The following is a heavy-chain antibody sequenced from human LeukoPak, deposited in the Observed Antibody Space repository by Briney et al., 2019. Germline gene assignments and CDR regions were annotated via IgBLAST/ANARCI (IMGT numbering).Heavy chain of an antibody. D-gene: IGHD2-2*01. V-gene: IGHV4-59*01. CDR3: ARERSTSCRRPCDAFDV. CDR1: GGSLSSYY. CDR2: IYYSGST. J-gene: IGHJ3*01. Sequence: PSETLSLTCTVSGGSLSSYYWSWIRRPPGKGLEWVGYIYYSGSTNYNPSLKSRVTIAVDTSNNQFSLKLSSVTAADTAVYYCARERSTSCRRPCDAFDVWGQGRMVTVSS.